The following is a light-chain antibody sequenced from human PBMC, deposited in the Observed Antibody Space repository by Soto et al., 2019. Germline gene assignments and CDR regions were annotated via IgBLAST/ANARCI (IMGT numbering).Light chain of an antibody. CDR3: QQYNNWPRT. CDR2: GAS. CDR1: QSVSSY. Sequence: EIVMTQSPATLSVSPGGRATLSCRASQSVSSYLAWYQQKPGQAPRLLIYGASTRATGIPARFSGSGSGTEFTLTINSLQSEDFAVYYCQQYNNWPRTFGQGTKVDI. J-gene: IGKJ1*01. V-gene: IGKV3-15*01.